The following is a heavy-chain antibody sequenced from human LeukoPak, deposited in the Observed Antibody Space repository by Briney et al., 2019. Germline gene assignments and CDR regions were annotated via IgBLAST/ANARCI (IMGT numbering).Heavy chain of an antibody. Sequence: ASVKVSCKASGYTFTDSYMHWVRQAPGQGLEWMGWINPNSGGTNYAQKFQGRVTMTRDMSTSTVYMELSSLRSEDTAMYYCARAFSGYYLDYWGQGTLVTVSS. V-gene: IGHV1-2*02. J-gene: IGHJ4*02. D-gene: IGHD3-9*01. CDR2: INPNSGGT. CDR3: ARAFSGYYLDY. CDR1: GYTFTDSY.